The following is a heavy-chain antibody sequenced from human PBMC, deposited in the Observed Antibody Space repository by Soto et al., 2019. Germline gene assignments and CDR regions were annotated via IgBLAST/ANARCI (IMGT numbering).Heavy chain of an antibody. D-gene: IGHD6-13*01. V-gene: IGHV1-69*06. CDR3: ASASIHGSSWYFWFDP. Sequence: QVQLVQSGAEVRKPGSSVKVSCKASGGTFSRYAINWVRQAPGQGLEWMGGIIPMFGTTNYAQKFKGRVTITADKSTSTVYMELNTLRSEDAAVYYCASASIHGSSWYFWFDPWGQGTLVTVSS. CDR1: GGTFSRYA. CDR2: IIPMFGTT. J-gene: IGHJ5*01.